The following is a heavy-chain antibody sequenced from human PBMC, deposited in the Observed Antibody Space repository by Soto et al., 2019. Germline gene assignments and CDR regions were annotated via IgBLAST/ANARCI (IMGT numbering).Heavy chain of an antibody. CDR3: ARDRSSWYDSFDI. Sequence: GGSLRLSCVASGFTFSSYSMNWVRQAPGKGLEWVSSISSSSSYIYYADSVKGRFTISRDNAKNSLYLQMNSLRAEDTAVYYCARDRSSWYDSFDIWGQGTMVTVSS. CDR2: ISSSSSYI. V-gene: IGHV3-21*01. J-gene: IGHJ3*02. D-gene: IGHD6-13*01. CDR1: GFTFSSYS.